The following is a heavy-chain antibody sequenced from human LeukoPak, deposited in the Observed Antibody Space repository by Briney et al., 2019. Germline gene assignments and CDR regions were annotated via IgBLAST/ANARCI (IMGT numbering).Heavy chain of an antibody. J-gene: IGHJ4*02. CDR3: AHISSSWPDY. V-gene: IGHV3-23*01. D-gene: IGHD6-13*01. Sequence: GGSLRLSCAASGFTFSSYAMSWVRQAPEKGLEWVSTISGSGGSTYYADSVKGRFTISRDNSKNTLYLQMNSLRAEDTAVYYCAHISSSWPDYWGQGTLVTVSS. CDR2: ISGSGGST. CDR1: GFTFSSYA.